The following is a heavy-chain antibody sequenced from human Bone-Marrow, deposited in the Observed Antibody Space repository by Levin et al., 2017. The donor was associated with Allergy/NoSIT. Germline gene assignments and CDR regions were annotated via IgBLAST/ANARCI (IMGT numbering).Heavy chain of an antibody. J-gene: IGHJ6*02. CDR3: ASSSSHYYYGMDV. CDR2: ISSSSSYI. Sequence: GGSLRLSCAASGFTFSSYSMNWVRQAPGKGLEWVSSISSSSSYIYYADSVKGRFTISRDNAKNSLYLQMNSLRAEDTAVYYCASSSSHYYYGMDVWGQGTTVTVSS. V-gene: IGHV3-21*01. CDR1: GFTFSSYS. D-gene: IGHD6-6*01.